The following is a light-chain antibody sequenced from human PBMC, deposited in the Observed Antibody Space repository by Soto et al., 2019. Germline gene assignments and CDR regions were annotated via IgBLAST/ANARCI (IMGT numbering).Light chain of an antibody. Sequence: EIVMTQSPATLSVSPGERATLSCRASQDTDTRLAWYQQRRGQAPRLLIYRASARAAGVPARFSGSGSGTEFTLTISSLQSEDFATYYCQQTSDWPRTFGQGTKVEFK. V-gene: IGKV3-15*01. CDR3: QQTSDWPRT. CDR1: QDTDTR. J-gene: IGKJ1*01. CDR2: RAS.